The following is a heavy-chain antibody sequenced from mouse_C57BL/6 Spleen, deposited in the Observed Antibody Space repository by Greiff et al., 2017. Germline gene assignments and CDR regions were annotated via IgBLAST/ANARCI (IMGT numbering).Heavy chain of an antibody. J-gene: IGHJ2*01. D-gene: IGHD1-1*01. CDR3: SRDGSSLYYFDD. V-gene: IGHV1-69*01. CDR2: IDPSDSYT. CDR1: GYTFTSYW. Sequence: QVQLQQPGAELVMPGASVKLSCKASGYTFTSYWMHWVKQRPGQGLEWIGEIDPSDSYTNYNQKFKGKSTLTVDKSSSTAYMQLSSLTSEDSAVYYCSRDGSSLYYFDDWGQGTTLTVSS.